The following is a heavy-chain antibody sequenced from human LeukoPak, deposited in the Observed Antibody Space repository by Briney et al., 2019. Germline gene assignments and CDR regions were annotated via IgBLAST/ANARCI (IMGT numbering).Heavy chain of an antibody. CDR3: ARDILAFTPYY. D-gene: IGHD2-21*01. V-gene: IGHV1-18*01. J-gene: IGHJ4*02. CDR2: ISTYNGNT. Sequence: VASVKVSCKASGYTFTSYGISWVRQAPGQGLEWMGWISTYNGNTNYAQKLQGRVTMTTDTSTSTAYMELRSLRSDDTAVYYCARDILAFTPYYWGQGTLVTVSS. CDR1: GYTFTSYG.